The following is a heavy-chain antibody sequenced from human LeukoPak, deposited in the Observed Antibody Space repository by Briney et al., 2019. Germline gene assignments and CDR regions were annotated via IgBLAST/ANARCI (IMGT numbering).Heavy chain of an antibody. CDR1: GFTFSSYS. CDR2: ISSSSSTI. J-gene: IGHJ4*02. CDR3: ARDGGYCSGGSCYLDSNFDY. D-gene: IGHD2-15*01. Sequence: GGSLRLSCAASGFTFSSYSMNWVRQAPGKGLEWVSYISSSSSTIYYADSVKGRFTISRDNAKNSLYLQMNSLRAEDTAVYYCARDGGYCSGGSCYLDSNFDYWGQGTLVAVSS. V-gene: IGHV3-48*01.